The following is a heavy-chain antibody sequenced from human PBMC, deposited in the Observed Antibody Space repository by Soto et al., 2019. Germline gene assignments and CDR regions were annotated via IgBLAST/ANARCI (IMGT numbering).Heavy chain of an antibody. Sequence: QITLMESGPTLVKPTQTLTLTCTFSGFSLSTGGVGVGWIHQPPGKALEWLALIYWDDDKRYSPSLRSRLTITRDTSKNQVVLTMTNMDPVDTATYYCTHSRCGGDCLQSYSSHYYYGMDVWGQGTTVTVSS. J-gene: IGHJ6*02. V-gene: IGHV2-5*02. D-gene: IGHD2-21*02. CDR3: THSRCGGDCLQSYSSHYYYGMDV. CDR2: IYWDDDK. CDR1: GFSLSTGGVG.